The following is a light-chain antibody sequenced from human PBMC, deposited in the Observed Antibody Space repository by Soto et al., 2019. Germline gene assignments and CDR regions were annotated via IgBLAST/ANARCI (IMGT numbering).Light chain of an antibody. V-gene: IGKV2-28*01. Sequence: EIVITQSPLSLPVTPGEPASISCRSSQSLLDSNGYNYLDWYLQKPGQSPQLLIYLGSYRASGVPDRFSGSGSGTDFTLKISRVEAEDVGVYYCMQALQTRTFGQGTKVDIK. CDR1: QSLLDSNGYNY. J-gene: IGKJ1*01. CDR3: MQALQTRT. CDR2: LGS.